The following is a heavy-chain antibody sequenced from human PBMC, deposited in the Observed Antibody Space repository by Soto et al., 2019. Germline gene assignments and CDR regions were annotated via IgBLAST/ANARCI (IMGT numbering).Heavy chain of an antibody. CDR2: IYYSGST. CDR1: GGSISSYY. J-gene: IGHJ3*02. D-gene: IGHD1-7*01. V-gene: IGHV4-59*08. CDR3: TRLDICPAPHVWNCERIWKNDAFDI. Sequence: SETLSLTCTVSGGSISSYYWSWIRQPPGKGLEWIGYIYYSGSTNYNPSHKSRVNISVDTSKNQFSLKLSSVTAADLAVNYYTRLDICPAPHVWNCERIWKNDAFDIWGQGTIVTVSS.